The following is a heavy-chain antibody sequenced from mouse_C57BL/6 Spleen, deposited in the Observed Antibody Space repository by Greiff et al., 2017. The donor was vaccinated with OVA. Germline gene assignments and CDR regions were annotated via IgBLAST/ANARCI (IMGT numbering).Heavy chain of an antibody. D-gene: IGHD3-2*02. V-gene: IGHV1-63*01. J-gene: IGHJ4*01. CDR2: IYPGGGYT. Sequence: VKLQESGAELVRPGTSVKMSCKASGYTFTNYWIGWAKQRPGHGLEWIGDIYPGGGYTNYNETFKGKATLTADKSSSTAYMQFSSLTSEDSAIYYCARGRDSSGYGAMDYWGQGTSVTVSS. CDR1: GYTFTNYW. CDR3: ARGRDSSGYGAMDY.